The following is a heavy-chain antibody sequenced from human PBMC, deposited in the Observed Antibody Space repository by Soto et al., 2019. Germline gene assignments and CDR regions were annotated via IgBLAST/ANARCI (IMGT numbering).Heavy chain of an antibody. CDR2: ISSSSSTR. V-gene: IGHV3-48*02. J-gene: IGHJ4*02. CDR3: ARDRPMIVTGFDY. CDR1: GLTFSSYS. Sequence: PGGSLRLSCAASGLTFSSYSMNWVSQAPGKGLEWVSYISSSSSTRYYADSVRGRFTISRDNAKNSLYLQMNSLRDEDTAVYYCARDRPMIVTGFDYWGQGPLVTGSS. D-gene: IGHD3-22*01.